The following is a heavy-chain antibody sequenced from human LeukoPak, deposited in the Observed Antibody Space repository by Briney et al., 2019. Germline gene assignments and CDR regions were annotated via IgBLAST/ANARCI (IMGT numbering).Heavy chain of an antibody. J-gene: IGHJ5*02. V-gene: IGHV3-30-3*01. CDR3: ARKGPSYFWSGFNWFDP. D-gene: IGHD3-3*01. Sequence: GRSLRLSCAASGFTFSSYAMHWVRQAPGKGLEWVAVISYDGSNKYYADSVKGRFTISRDNAKNSLYLQMNSLRAEDTAVYYCARKGPSYFWSGFNWFDPWGQGTLVTVSS. CDR2: ISYDGSNK. CDR1: GFTFSSYA.